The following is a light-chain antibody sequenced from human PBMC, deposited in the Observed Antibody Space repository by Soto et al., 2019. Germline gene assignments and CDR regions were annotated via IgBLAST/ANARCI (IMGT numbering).Light chain of an antibody. V-gene: IGKV1-9*01. CDR3: QQLNSYPRT. J-gene: IGKJ1*01. Sequence: DIQLTQSPSFLSASVGDRVTTTCRASRGISSYLAWYQQKPGKAPKLLIYAASTLQSGVPSRFSGSGSGTEFTLTISSLQPEDFATYYCQQLNSYPRTFGQGTKVEIK. CDR2: AAS. CDR1: RGISSY.